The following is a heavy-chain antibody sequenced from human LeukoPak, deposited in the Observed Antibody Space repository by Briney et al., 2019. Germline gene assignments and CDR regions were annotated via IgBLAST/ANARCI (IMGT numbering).Heavy chain of an antibody. Sequence: GGSLRLSCVASGFTFSHYSMNWVRQAPGKGLEWVSSIRFTGSYIYYADSVKGRFTISRDDAKNLLSLQMISLRAEDTAVYYCAKRGPIYSSSPGNYFDYWGQGTLVTVSS. CDR1: GFTFSHYS. CDR2: IRFTGSYI. CDR3: AKRGPIYSSSPGNYFDY. V-gene: IGHV3-21*01. J-gene: IGHJ4*02. D-gene: IGHD6-6*01.